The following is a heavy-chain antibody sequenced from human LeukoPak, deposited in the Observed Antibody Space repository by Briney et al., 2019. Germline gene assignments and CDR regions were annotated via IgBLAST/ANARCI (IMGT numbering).Heavy chain of an antibody. CDR1: GYTFTSYG. Sequence: ASVKVSCKASGYTFTSYGISWVRQAPGQGLEWMGWTSAYNGNTNYAQKLQGRVTMTTDTPTSTAYMELRSLRSDDTAVYYCARDRWFGDIFGMDVWGQGTTVTVSS. D-gene: IGHD3-10*01. CDR2: TSAYNGNT. J-gene: IGHJ6*02. V-gene: IGHV1-18*01. CDR3: ARDRWFGDIFGMDV.